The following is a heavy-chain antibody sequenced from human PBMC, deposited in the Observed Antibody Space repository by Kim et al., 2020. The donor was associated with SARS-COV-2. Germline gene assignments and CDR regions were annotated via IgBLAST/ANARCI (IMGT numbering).Heavy chain of an antibody. CDR3: VKDYSYYYGSGSYFDY. CDR1: GFTFSSYA. V-gene: IGHV3-64D*09. J-gene: IGHJ4*02. D-gene: IGHD3-10*01. CDR2: ISSNGGST. Sequence: GGSLRLSCSASGFTFSSYAMHWVRQAPGKGLEYVSAISSNGGSTYYADSVKGRFTISRDNSKNTLYLQMSSLRAEDTAVYYCVKDYSYYYGSGSYFDYWGQGTLVTVSS.